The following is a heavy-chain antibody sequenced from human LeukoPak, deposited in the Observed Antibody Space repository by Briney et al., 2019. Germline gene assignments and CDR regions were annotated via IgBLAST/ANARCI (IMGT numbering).Heavy chain of an antibody. CDR1: GFTVNSKY. V-gene: IGHV3-66*01. CDR3: ARAYDSSGAHFDY. J-gene: IGHJ4*02. D-gene: IGHD3-22*01. CDR2: LYSDGST. Sequence: GSLRLSCAASGFTVNSKYMSWVRQAPGEGLEWASVLYSDGSTFYAGSVKGRFTISRDDSKNTVYLQMTSLRAEDTAIYYCARAYDSSGAHFDYWGQGTLVTVAS.